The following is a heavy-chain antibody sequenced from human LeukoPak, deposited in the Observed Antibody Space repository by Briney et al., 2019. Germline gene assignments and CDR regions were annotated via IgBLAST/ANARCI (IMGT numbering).Heavy chain of an antibody. Sequence: PSETLSLTCTVSGGSISSYYWSWIRQPPGKGLEWIGYIYYSGSTNYNPSLKSRVTISVDTSKNQFSLKLSSVTAADTAVYYCARGNYDFWSGSYYYYYYMDVWGKGTTVTVSS. D-gene: IGHD3-3*01. CDR1: GGSISSYY. CDR3: ARGNYDFWSGSYYYYYYMDV. CDR2: IYYSGST. J-gene: IGHJ6*03. V-gene: IGHV4-59*01.